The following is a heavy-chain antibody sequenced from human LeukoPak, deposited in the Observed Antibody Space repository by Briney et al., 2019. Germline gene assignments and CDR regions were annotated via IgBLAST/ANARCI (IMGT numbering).Heavy chain of an antibody. Sequence: GGSLRLSCAASGFTFSDYWMHWVRQAPGKGLVWVSRINTDGSSTNYADSVKGRFTISRDNAQNSLYLQMNSLRAEDTAVYYCARDMAFGAFDIWGQGTMVTVSS. D-gene: IGHD3-3*01. V-gene: IGHV3-74*01. J-gene: IGHJ3*02. CDR3: ARDMAFGAFDI. CDR2: INTDGSST. CDR1: GFTFSDYW.